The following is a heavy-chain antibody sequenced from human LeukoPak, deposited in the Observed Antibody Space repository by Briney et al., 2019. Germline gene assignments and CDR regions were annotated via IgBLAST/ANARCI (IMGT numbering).Heavy chain of an antibody. CDR3: SRGVIVGAAYFDY. J-gene: IGHJ4*02. CDR2: IKTKTYGWTT. Sequence: GGSLRLSCTTSGFTFGDHGVSWFRQAPGKGPEWLSFIKTKTYGWTTEYAASVKGRFTISRDDSTGIAYLQMDSLKPEDTAVYYCSRGVIVGAAYFDYWGQGTLVTVSS. D-gene: IGHD1-26*01. CDR1: GFTFGDHG. V-gene: IGHV3-49*03.